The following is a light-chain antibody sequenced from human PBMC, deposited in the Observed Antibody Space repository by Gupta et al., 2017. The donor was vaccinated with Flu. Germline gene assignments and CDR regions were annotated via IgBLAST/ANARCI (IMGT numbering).Light chain of an antibody. Sequence: PTTLSASVGDRVTITCRASQTIDSWLAWYQKKPGRAPKSLIYKASSLETGVPSRFSGSGSGTEFSLTISSLQPDDFATYYCQQYRSSPWTFGQGTKVEIK. J-gene: IGKJ1*01. CDR2: KAS. V-gene: IGKV1-5*03. CDR1: QTIDSW. CDR3: QQYRSSPWT.